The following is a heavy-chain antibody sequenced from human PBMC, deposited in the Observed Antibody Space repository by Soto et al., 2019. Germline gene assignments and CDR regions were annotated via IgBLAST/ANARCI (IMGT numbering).Heavy chain of an antibody. J-gene: IGHJ4*02. D-gene: IGHD6-19*01. Sequence: QVQLVESGGGVVQPGRSLRLSCAASGFTFSSYGMHWVRQAPGKGLEWVAVIWYDGSNKYYVDSVKGRFTISRDNSKNTLYLQMNSLRAEDTAVYYCARDGARGSGSAFDYWGQGTLVTVSS. V-gene: IGHV3-33*01. CDR1: GFTFSSYG. CDR2: IWYDGSNK. CDR3: ARDGARGSGSAFDY.